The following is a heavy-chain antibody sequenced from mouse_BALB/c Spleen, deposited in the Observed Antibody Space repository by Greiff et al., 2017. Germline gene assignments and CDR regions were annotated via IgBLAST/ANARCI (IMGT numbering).Heavy chain of an antibody. CDR3: AREERAWFAY. CDR2: IWAGGST. Sequence: VHLVESGPGLVAPSQSLSITCTVSGFSLTSYGVHWVRQPPGKGLEWLGVIWAGGSTNYNSALMSRLSISKDNSKSQVFLKMNSLQTDDTAMYYCAREERAWFAYWGQGTLVTVSA. J-gene: IGHJ3*01. V-gene: IGHV2-9*02. CDR1: GFSLTSYG.